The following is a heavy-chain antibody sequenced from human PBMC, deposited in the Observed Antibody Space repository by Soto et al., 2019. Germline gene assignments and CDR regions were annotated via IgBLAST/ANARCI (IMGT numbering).Heavy chain of an antibody. CDR1: GGSISSYY. CDR3: ARGTPSPLIVRSSRGPWFDP. D-gene: IGHD2-15*01. J-gene: IGHJ5*02. CDR2: MYYGGRT. V-gene: IGHV4-59*08. Sequence: ASETLSVTCTACGGSISSYYWSWIRQPPGKRLEWIGYMYYGGRTNYNPSLKSRVNISVDTSKMQVSLKLSSVTAADTAVYLRARGTPSPLIVRSSRGPWFDPWGQGTLVTVSS.